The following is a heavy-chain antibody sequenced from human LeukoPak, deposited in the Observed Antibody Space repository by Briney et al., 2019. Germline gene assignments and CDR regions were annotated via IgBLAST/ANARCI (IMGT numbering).Heavy chain of an antibody. Sequence: PSETLSLTCAVYGGSLSGYYWSWIRQPPGKGLEWIGEINHSGSTNYNPSLKSRVTISVDTSKNQFSLKLSSVTAADTAVYYCAREKGYYDSSGYTEYYFDYWGQGTLVTVSS. CDR2: INHSGST. V-gene: IGHV4-34*01. CDR1: GGSLSGYY. CDR3: AREKGYYDSSGYTEYYFDY. J-gene: IGHJ4*02. D-gene: IGHD3-22*01.